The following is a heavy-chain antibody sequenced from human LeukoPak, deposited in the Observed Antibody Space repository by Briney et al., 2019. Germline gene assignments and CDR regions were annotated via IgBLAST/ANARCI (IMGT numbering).Heavy chain of an antibody. CDR3: ARDQANDITMIVVATHDAFDI. CDR1: GFTFSDYY. V-gene: IGHV3-11*04. D-gene: IGHD3-22*01. CDR2: ISSSSGNTI. Sequence: GGSLRLSCAASGFTFSDYYMSWIRQAPGKGLEWVSYISSSSGNTIYYADSVKGRFTISRDNAKNSLYLQMNSLRAEDTAVYYCARDQANDITMIVVATHDAFDIWGQGTMVTVSS. J-gene: IGHJ3*02.